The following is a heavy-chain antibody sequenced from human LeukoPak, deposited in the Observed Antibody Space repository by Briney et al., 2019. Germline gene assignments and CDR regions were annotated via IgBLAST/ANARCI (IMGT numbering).Heavy chain of an antibody. D-gene: IGHD6-19*01. V-gene: IGHV3-23*01. J-gene: IGHJ4*02. CDR1: GFTFSSYA. Sequence: GGSLRLSCAASGFTFSSYAMSWVRQAPGKGLEWVSAISGSGGSTYYADSVKGRFTISRDNSKNTPYLQMNSLRAEDTAVYYCAGRAVAGTSGINWGQGTLVTVSS. CDR3: AGRAVAGTSGIN. CDR2: ISGSGGST.